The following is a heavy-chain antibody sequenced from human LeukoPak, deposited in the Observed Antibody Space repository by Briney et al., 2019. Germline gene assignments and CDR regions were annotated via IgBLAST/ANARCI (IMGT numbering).Heavy chain of an antibody. Sequence: MGWMNPNSGNTGYAQKFQGRVTKTRKTSIRTAYMELSSLRSEDTAVYYCARGSGSAGYSSSWGQGTLVTVSS. V-gene: IGHV1-8*01. CDR3: ARGSGSAGYSSS. D-gene: IGHD6-13*01. J-gene: IGHJ4*02. CDR2: MNPNSGNT.